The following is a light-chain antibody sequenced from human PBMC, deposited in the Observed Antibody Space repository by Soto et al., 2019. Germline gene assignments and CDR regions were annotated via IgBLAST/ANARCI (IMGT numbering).Light chain of an antibody. CDR2: GAS. CDR3: QHYNNWPYT. CDR1: QSVSSN. J-gene: IGKJ2*01. Sequence: EIVMTQSPATLSVSPGGGATLSCRASQSVSSNLAWYQQKPCQAPRLLIYGASTRATGIPARFSGSGSGTEFTLTSSSLQSEDCAVYYCQHYNNWPYTFGQGTKLEIK. V-gene: IGKV3-15*01.